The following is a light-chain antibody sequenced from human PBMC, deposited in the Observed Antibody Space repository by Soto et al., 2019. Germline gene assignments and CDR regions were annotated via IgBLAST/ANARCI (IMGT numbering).Light chain of an antibody. V-gene: IGKV4-1*01. CDR3: QQYYSTPLT. J-gene: IGKJ4*01. Sequence: DIVMTQSPESLAVSLGERATINCKSSQSVLYNSYNRTYLAWYQQKPRQSPKLLIYWASTRESGVPDRFSGSGSGTEFTLTISSLQAEDVAIYYCQQYYSTPLTFGGGTKV. CDR1: QSVLYNSYNRTY. CDR2: WAS.